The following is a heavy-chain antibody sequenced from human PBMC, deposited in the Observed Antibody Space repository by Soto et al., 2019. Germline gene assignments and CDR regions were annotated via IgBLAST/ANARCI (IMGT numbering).Heavy chain of an antibody. V-gene: IGHV4-59*08. CDR2: IYYSGST. J-gene: IGHJ6*02. CDR3: ARYCSGGSCPAPYYYYGMDV. D-gene: IGHD2-15*01. CDR1: GGSISSYY. Sequence: QVQLQESGPGLVKPSETLSLTCTVSGGSISSYYWSWIRQLPGKGLEWIGYIYYSGSTNYNPSLKSRVTISVDTSKNQFSLKLSSVTAADTAVYYCARYCSGGSCPAPYYYYGMDVWGQGTTVTVSS.